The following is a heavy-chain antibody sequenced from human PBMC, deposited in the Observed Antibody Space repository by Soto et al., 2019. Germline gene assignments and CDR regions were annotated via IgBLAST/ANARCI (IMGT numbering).Heavy chain of an antibody. V-gene: IGHV1-69*02. Sequence: QVQLVQSGAEVKRPGSSVKVSCKASGDTFAFYSINWVRQAPGLGLEWMGRINPILSMSNYAQRFQGRVTMTADKSTSRAYMVLNSLRSEDTDMYYCATSYGSGYRAFDYWGQGALVTVSS. CDR3: ATSYGSGYRAFDY. J-gene: IGHJ4*02. D-gene: IGHD3-10*01. CDR1: GDTFAFYS. CDR2: INPILSMS.